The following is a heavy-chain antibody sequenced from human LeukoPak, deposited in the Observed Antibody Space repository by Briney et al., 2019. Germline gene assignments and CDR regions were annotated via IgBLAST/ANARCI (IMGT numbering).Heavy chain of an antibody. CDR3: ARDAHFSIWPRATYYFDY. V-gene: IGHV3-7*01. CDR1: GFTFSSHA. D-gene: IGHD1-26*01. J-gene: IGHJ4*02. Sequence: GSLRLSCAASGFTFSSHAMSWVRQAPGKGLEWVANIKQDGSEKYYVDSVKGRFTISRDNAKNSLYLQMNSLRAEDTAVYYCARDAHFSIWPRATYYFDYWGQGTLVTVSS. CDR2: IKQDGSEK.